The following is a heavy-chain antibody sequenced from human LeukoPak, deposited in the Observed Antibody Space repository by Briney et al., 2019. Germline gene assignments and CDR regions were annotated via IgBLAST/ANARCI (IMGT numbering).Heavy chain of an antibody. V-gene: IGHV4-59*01. J-gene: IGHJ3*02. Sequence: PSETLSLTCTVSGGSISSYYWSWIRQPPGKGLEWIGYIFYSGSTNYNPSLKSRVTISVDTSKSQFSLKLSSVTAADTAVYYCARLLSTYDFWSGYASGDAFDIWGQGTMVTVSS. CDR2: IFYSGST. D-gene: IGHD3-3*01. CDR3: ARLLSTYDFWSGYASGDAFDI. CDR1: GGSISSYY.